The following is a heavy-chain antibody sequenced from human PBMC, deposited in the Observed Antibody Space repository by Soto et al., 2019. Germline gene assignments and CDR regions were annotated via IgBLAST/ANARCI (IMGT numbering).Heavy chain of an antibody. Sequence: QVQLVQSGAEVLKPGSSVKLSCKTSGDTFDTFAISWVRQAPGQGLEWMGGIVPIFRTPDYTQKFQGRVTITATVSTSTTYMELSSPRSEDTAVYYCAKDTGREQLGGNYYSALDVWGQGTTVTVSS. D-gene: IGHD1-1*01. CDR2: IVPIFRTP. CDR3: AKDTGREQLGGNYYSALDV. V-gene: IGHV1-69*12. J-gene: IGHJ6*02. CDR1: GDTFDTFA.